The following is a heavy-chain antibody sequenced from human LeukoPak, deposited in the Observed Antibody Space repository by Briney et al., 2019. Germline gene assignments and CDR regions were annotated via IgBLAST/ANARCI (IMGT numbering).Heavy chain of an antibody. CDR1: GFTVSNSW. V-gene: IGHV3-74*01. CDR3: ARGGLPGGFDY. J-gene: IGHJ4*02. CDR2: INNDGNRI. D-gene: IGHD7-27*01. Sequence: PGGSLRLSCAASGFTVSNSWMFWVRQAPGKGLMYVSEINNDGNRIRYVDSVKGRFIISRDGAKNTLFLQMNSLRDDDTAMYYCARGGLPGGFDYWGQGILVTVSS.